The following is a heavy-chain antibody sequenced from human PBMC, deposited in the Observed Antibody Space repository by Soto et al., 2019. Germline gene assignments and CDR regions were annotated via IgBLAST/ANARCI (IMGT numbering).Heavy chain of an antibody. CDR2: ISAYNGNT. CDR3: AGDEYNCNPSFDY. J-gene: IGHJ4*02. Sequence: QVQLVQSGAEVKKPGASVKVSCKASGYTFTSYGISWVRQAPGQGLEWMGWISAYNGNTNYAQKLQGRVTLTTATATSTAYREMSSLRSDDTAVYYCAGDEYNCNPSFDYWGQGTLVTVSS. V-gene: IGHV1-18*01. D-gene: IGHD1-20*01. CDR1: GYTFTSYG.